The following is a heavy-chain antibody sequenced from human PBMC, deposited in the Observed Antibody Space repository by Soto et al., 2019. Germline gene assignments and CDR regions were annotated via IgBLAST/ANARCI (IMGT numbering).Heavy chain of an antibody. J-gene: IGHJ4*01. D-gene: IGHD2-15*01. Sequence: GGSLRLSCTASGFTFDDYAMHWVRQGPGRCLEWVSGITWNSGKIAYADSVKGRFTIARDDDNNSLYLQMNSLRPEDTALYYCVKDSYADFHRVLSTAEYFFDYWGHGTLVTVSS. V-gene: IGHV3-9*01. CDR1: GFTFDDYA. CDR2: ITWNSGKI. CDR3: VKDSYADFHRVLSTAEYFFDY.